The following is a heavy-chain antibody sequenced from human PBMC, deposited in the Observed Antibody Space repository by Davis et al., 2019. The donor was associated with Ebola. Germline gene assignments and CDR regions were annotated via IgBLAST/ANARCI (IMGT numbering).Heavy chain of an antibody. V-gene: IGHV1-46*01. Sequence: ASVKVSCKASGYTFTNYYMHWVRQAPGQGLEWMGMINPNDGRTIYAQKFQGRVTMTRNTSISTAYMELSSLRSEDTAVYYCARAGDTMVRGVIIGYYFDYWGQGTLVTVSS. CDR3: ARAGDTMVRGVIIGYYFDY. J-gene: IGHJ4*02. CDR2: INPNDGRT. CDR1: GYTFTNYY. D-gene: IGHD3-10*01.